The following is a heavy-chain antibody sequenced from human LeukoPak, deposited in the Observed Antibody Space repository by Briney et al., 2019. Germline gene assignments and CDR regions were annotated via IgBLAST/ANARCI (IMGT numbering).Heavy chain of an antibody. CDR1: GIIFSSYE. D-gene: IGHD1-26*01. CDR3: ARDMEPDAFDI. Sequence: GGSLRLSCAASGIIFSSYEMNWVRQAPGKGLEWVSYISSSGSSIYYADSVKGRFTISRDNAKNSLYLQMNGLRAEDTAVYYCARDMEPDAFDIWGQGTMVTVSS. V-gene: IGHV3-48*03. CDR2: ISSSGSSI. J-gene: IGHJ3*02.